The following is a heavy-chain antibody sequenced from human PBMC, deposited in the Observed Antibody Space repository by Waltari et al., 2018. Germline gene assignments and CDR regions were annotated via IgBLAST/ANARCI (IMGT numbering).Heavy chain of an antibody. V-gene: IGHV4-30-2*01. D-gene: IGHD1-26*01. CDR1: GDSISSGPYA. CDR3: AVSGSYPGCDY. CDR2: ISHSGIL. J-gene: IGHJ4*02. Sequence: QLQVQESGSGLVKPSQTLSLTCAVSGDSISSGPYAWSWIRQPPGKGLEWIGYISHSGILYYNPSLKSRVTMSVDRSKNQFSLKLSSVTAADTAVYYCAVSGSYPGCDYWGQGTLVTVSS.